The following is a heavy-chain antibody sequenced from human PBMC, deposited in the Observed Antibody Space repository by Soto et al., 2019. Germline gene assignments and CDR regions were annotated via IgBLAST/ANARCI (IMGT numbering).Heavy chain of an antibody. CDR1: GFTFSNAW. CDR3: AKDLEVAGSFYYGVDV. Sequence: GGSLRLSCAASGFTFSNAWMNWVRQAPGKGLEWVGRISGSGGTTYYADSVKGRITISRDNSENTLYLLMNGLRAEDTAVYYCAKDLEVAGSFYYGVDVWGQGTTVTVSS. D-gene: IGHD6-19*01. CDR2: ISGSGGTT. V-gene: IGHV3-23*01. J-gene: IGHJ6*02.